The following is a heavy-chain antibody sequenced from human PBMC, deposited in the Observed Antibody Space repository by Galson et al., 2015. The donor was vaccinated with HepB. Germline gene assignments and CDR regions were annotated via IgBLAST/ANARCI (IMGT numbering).Heavy chain of an antibody. CDR1: GFTFSIYA. D-gene: IGHD1-26*01. Sequence: SLRLSCAASGFTFSIYAMHWVRQAPGKGLEWVALIPYDGSSQYYADSVRGRFTISRDNSKNTLHLQMDSLRPEDTAVYYCAKDGILGTTTQSKGMDVWGQGTTVTVSS. CDR3: AKDGILGTTTQSKGMDV. CDR2: IPYDGSSQ. V-gene: IGHV3-30-3*01. J-gene: IGHJ6*02.